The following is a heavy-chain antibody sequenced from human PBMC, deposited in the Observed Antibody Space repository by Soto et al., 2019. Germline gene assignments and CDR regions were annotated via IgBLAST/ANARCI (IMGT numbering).Heavy chain of an antibody. V-gene: IGHV4-59*08. CDR3: ARDLAAADY. CDR1: GGSISSYY. J-gene: IGHJ4*02. CDR2: IYYSGST. Sequence: SETLSLTCTVSGGSISSYYWSWIRQPPGKGLEWIGYIYYSGSTNYNPSLKSRVTISVDTSKNQFSLKLSSVTAADTAVYYCARDLAAADYWGQGTLVTVSS. D-gene: IGHD6-13*01.